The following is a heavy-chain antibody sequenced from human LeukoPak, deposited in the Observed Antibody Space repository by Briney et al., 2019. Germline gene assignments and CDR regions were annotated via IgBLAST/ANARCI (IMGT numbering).Heavy chain of an antibody. CDR3: ARQRTIAASGMSLHFDS. J-gene: IGHJ4*02. V-gene: IGHV4-59*08. Sequence: ASETLSLTCTVSGGSISSYYWSWIRQPPGKGLEWVAYIYNNEYTNYNPSLKSRASISVDTSKNLCSLRLSSVTAADTAVYFCARQRTIAASGMSLHFDSWGPGTLVTVSS. CDR2: IYNNEYT. CDR1: GGSISSYY. D-gene: IGHD6-13*01.